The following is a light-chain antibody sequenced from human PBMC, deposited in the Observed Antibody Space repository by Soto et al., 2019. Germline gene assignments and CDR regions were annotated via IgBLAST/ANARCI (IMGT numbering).Light chain of an antibody. CDR1: SGSIASNY. V-gene: IGLV6-57*03. Sequence: NYMLTQPHSVSESPGKTVTISCTRSSGSIASNYVQWYQQRPGSAPTTVIYEDNQRPSGVPDRFSGSIDSSSNSASLTISXXXXXXXXXYYCQSYDSSNRDVVFGGGTKL. CDR2: EDN. CDR3: QSYDSSNRDVV. J-gene: IGLJ2*01.